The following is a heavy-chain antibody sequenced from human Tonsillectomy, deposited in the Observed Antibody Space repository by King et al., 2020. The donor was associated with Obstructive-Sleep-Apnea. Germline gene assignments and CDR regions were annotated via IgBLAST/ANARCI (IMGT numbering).Heavy chain of an antibody. J-gene: IGHJ4*02. CDR2: IRYDGSNK. D-gene: IGHD2-21*02. CDR1: GFTFSSYG. Sequence: VQLVESGGGVVQPGGSLRLSCAASGFTFSSYGLHWVRQAPGKGLEWVAFIRYDGSNKYYADSVKGRFTISRDYSKNTLYLQMNSLRAEDTAVYYCAKDPQAYCGGDCYIDYWGQGTLVTVSS. CDR3: AKDPQAYCGGDCYIDY. V-gene: IGHV3-30*02.